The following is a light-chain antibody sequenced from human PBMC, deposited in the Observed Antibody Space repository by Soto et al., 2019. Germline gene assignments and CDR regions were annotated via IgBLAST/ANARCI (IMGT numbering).Light chain of an antibody. CDR1: SGHISYA. V-gene: IGLV4-69*01. CDR3: QTWGTGFQV. Sequence: QLVLTQSPSASASLGASVKLTCTLSSGHISYAIAWHQKQPGKGPRYLMDLNNDGSHPKGDGIPDRFSGSSSGAERYLIISSLQSEDEADYYCQTWGTGFQVFGGGTKLTVL. CDR2: LNNDGSH. J-gene: IGLJ2*01.